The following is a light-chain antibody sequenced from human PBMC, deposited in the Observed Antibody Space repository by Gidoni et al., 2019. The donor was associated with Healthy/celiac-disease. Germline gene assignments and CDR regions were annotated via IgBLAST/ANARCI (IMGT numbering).Light chain of an antibody. V-gene: IGKV1-5*03. CDR3: QQYNSYSRT. J-gene: IGKJ1*01. CDR2: KAS. Sequence: DIQMTQSPSTLSASVGDRVTITCRASQSISSRLAWYQQKPGKAPKFLIYKASNLESGVPSRFSGSGSGTEFTLTISSLQPDDFATYYCQQYNSYSRTFGQGTKVEIK. CDR1: QSISSR.